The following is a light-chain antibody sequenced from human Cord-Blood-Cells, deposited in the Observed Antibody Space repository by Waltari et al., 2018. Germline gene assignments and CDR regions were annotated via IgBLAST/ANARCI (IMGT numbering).Light chain of an antibody. V-gene: IGLV2-14*01. CDR3: SSYTSSSTWV. CDR1: SSHVGGYNY. CDR2: DVS. Sequence: QSALTQPASVSGSPGPSITISCTGTSSHVGGYNYVPWYQQHPGKAPKLMIYDVSNRPSGVSNRFSGSKSGNTASLTISGLQAEDEADYYCSSYTSSSTWVFGGGTKLTVL. J-gene: IGLJ3*02.